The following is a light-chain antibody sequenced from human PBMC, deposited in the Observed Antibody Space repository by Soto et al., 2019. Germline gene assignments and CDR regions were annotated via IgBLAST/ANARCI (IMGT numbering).Light chain of an antibody. J-gene: IGKJ1*01. CDR2: GAS. CDR1: QSVSSN. V-gene: IGKV3-15*01. Sequence: EIVVTQSPAHLSVSPGERATLSCMASQSVSSNLAWYQQKPGQAPRLLIYGASTRATGIPARFSGSGSGTEFTLTISSLQSEDFAVYYCQQYNNWPPWTFGQGTKVDIK. CDR3: QQYNNWPPWT.